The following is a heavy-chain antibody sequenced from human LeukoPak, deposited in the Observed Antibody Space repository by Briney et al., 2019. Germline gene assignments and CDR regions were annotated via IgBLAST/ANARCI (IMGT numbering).Heavy chain of an antibody. CDR1: GYTFIGYY. D-gene: IGHD3-10*01. Sequence: ASVKVSCKASGYTFIGYYMHWVRHAPGQGLEWMGWINPDSGGTNYAQKFQGRVTMTRDTSISTAYMELSRLRSDDTAVYYCARSIAGAVGQPAPWGQGTLVTVSS. J-gene: IGHJ5*02. CDR3: ARSIAGAVGQPAP. CDR2: INPDSGGT. V-gene: IGHV1-2*02.